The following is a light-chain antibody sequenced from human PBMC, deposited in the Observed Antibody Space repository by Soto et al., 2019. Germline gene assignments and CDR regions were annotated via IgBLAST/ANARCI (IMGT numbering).Light chain of an antibody. Sequence: SVLTQSPVTLSFSPCEIATLSCSSSKSVSSSYVAWYQQRPGQAPRLLIYGASIRVTGIPARISGSESGTEFTLTISSLQSEDFVVYYCQQYNSWPPITFGQGTRLEIK. CDR2: GAS. J-gene: IGKJ5*01. CDR3: QQYNSWPPIT. V-gene: IGKV3-15*01. CDR1: KSVSSS.